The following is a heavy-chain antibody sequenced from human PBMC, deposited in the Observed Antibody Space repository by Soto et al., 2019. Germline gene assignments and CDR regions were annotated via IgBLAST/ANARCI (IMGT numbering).Heavy chain of an antibody. CDR2: MNPNSGNT. CDR3: ARVKIFVVVHDHQPHDYYYYYMDD. V-gene: IGHV1-8*01. CDR1: GYTFTSYD. D-gene: IGHD3-3*01. Sequence: ASVKVSCKASGYTFTSYDINWVRQATGQGLEWMGWMNPNSGNTGYAQKFQGRVTMTRNTSISTAYMELSSLRSEDTAVYYCARVKIFVVVHDHQPHDYYYYYMDDWGKGTTVTVSS. J-gene: IGHJ6*03.